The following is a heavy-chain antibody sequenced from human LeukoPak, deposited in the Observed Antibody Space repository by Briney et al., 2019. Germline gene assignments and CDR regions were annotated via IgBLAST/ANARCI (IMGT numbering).Heavy chain of an antibody. CDR2: IWYDGSNK. D-gene: IGHD3-22*01. J-gene: IGHJ4*02. Sequence: PGRSLRLSCAASGFTFSSYGMHWVRQAPGKGLEWVAVIWYDGSNKYYADSVKGRFTISRDNSKNTLYLQMNSLRAEDTAVHYCARDWGSYDSSVAFPVWGQGTLVTVSS. CDR1: GFTFSSYG. CDR3: ARDWGSYDSSVAFPV. V-gene: IGHV3-33*01.